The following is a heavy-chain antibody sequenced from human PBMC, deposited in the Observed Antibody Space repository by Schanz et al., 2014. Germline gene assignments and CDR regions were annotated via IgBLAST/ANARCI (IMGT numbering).Heavy chain of an antibody. V-gene: IGHV4-4*07. CDR2: IHSSGST. CDR3: ARDLTHDTSYWYYWAFDI. CDR1: GGSMTNY. Sequence: QVQLQESGPGLMKPSETLSLTCIVSGGSMTNYWSWIRQPAGRGLEWIGRIHSSGSTDYNPSLKGRVTISVDTSKNQLSLRLRSVSVADTAVYYWARDLTHDTSYWYYWAFDIWGQGAMVTVSS. D-gene: IGHD6-19*01. J-gene: IGHJ3*02.